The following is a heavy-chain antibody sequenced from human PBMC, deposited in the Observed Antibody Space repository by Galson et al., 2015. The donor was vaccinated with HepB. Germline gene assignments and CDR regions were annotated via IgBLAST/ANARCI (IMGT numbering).Heavy chain of an antibody. D-gene: IGHD3-22*01. CDR1: GSTFGNYA. J-gene: IGHJ3*02. Sequence: SLRLSCAASGSTFGNYAMSWFRQAPGKGLEWVGFIRSKAYGGTTEYAASVKGRFTISRDDSKSIAYLQMNSLKTEDTAVYYCTRDLHDSSGYYYRGMDAFDIWGQGTMVTVSS. V-gene: IGHV3-49*03. CDR3: TRDLHDSSGYYYRGMDAFDI. CDR2: IRSKAYGGTT.